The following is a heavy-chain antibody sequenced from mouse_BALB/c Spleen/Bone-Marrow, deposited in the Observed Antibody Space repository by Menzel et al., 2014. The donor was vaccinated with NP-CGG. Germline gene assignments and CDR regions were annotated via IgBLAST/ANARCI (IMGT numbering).Heavy chain of an antibody. CDR1: GYTFTDYN. Sequence: VQLRQSGPELVKPGASVKISCKASGYTFTDYNMHWVKQSHGKSLEWIGYIYPYNGGTGHNQKFKSKATLTVDNSSSTAYMELRSLTSEDSAVYYCARLDGYYVAMDYWGQGTSVTVSS. V-gene: IGHV1S29*02. CDR3: ARLDGYYVAMDY. J-gene: IGHJ4*01. D-gene: IGHD2-3*01. CDR2: IYPYNGGT.